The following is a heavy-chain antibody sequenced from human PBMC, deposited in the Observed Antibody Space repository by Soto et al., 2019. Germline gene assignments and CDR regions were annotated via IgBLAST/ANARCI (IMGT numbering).Heavy chain of an antibody. CDR1: GGSFSGYY. V-gene: IGHV4-34*01. Sequence: SETLSLTCAVYGGSFSGYYWSWIRQPPGKGLEWIGGINHSGSTNYNPSLKSRVTISVDTSKNQFSLKLSSVTAADTAVYYCARHALHSTYHSYMDVSGKGTTFTVSS. CDR2: INHSGST. D-gene: IGHD1-26*01. CDR3: ARHALHSTYHSYMDV. J-gene: IGHJ6*03.